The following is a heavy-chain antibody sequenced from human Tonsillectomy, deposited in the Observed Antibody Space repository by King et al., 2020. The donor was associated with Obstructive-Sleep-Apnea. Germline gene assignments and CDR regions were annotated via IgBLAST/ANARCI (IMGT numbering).Heavy chain of an antibody. CDR1: GFTFSSYW. CDR2: INRDGSST. CDR3: ARGYVGDY. Sequence: VQLVESGGGLVQPGGSLRLSCAVSGFTFSSYWMHCVRQAPGKGLVWVSLINRDGSSTNYADSVKGRFTISRDNAKNTLYLQMNSLRAEDTAVYYCARGYVGDYWGQGTLVTVSS. V-gene: IGHV3-74*01. J-gene: IGHJ4*02. D-gene: IGHD2-2*01.